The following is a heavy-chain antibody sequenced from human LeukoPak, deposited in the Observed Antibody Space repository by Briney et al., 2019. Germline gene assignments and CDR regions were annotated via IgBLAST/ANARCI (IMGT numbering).Heavy chain of an antibody. CDR1: GFTLSSYS. V-gene: IGHV3-21*01. CDR3: ARDLKESSRWTLPIDY. D-gene: IGHD6-13*01. CDR2: ISSSSSYI. J-gene: IGHJ4*02. Sequence: KSGGSLRLSCAASGFTLSSYSMNWLRQAPGKGLEWVSSISSSSSYIYYADSVKGRFTISRDNAKNSLYLQMNSLRAEDTAVYYCARDLKESSRWTLPIDYWGQGTLVTVSS.